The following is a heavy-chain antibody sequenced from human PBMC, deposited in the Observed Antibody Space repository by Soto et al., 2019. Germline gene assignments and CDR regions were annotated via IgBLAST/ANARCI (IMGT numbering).Heavy chain of an antibody. CDR1: GFSLRTSGVG. Sequence: XGPTLVNPTQTLTLTCIFSGFSLRTSGVGVGWIRQPPGKALEWLGFIYWNDDKRYSPSLKSRLTITKDTSKNQVVLTMTNMDPVDTATYYCAKSGSSGWYGWFHPWGQGTLVTVSS. J-gene: IGHJ5*02. CDR2: IYWNDDK. V-gene: IGHV2-5*01. CDR3: AKSGSSGWYGWFHP. D-gene: IGHD6-19*01.